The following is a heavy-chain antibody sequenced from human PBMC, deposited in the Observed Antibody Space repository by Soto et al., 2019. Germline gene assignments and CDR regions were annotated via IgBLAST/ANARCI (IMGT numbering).Heavy chain of an antibody. J-gene: IGHJ4*02. V-gene: IGHV4-30-4*01. Sequence: QVQLQESGPGLVKPSQTLSLTCTVSGGSISSGDYYWSWIRQPPGKGLVWIGYIYYIGSTYYNPSLESGVTISVDTSKNQFSLKLSSVTAADTAVYYCARDPYSYGEGSDYWGQGTLVTVSS. CDR3: ARDPYSYGEGSDY. CDR1: GGSISSGDYY. D-gene: IGHD5-18*01. CDR2: IYYIGST.